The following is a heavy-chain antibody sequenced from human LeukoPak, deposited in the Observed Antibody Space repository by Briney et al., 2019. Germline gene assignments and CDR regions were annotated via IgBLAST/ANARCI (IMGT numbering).Heavy chain of an antibody. V-gene: IGHV4-39*07. Sequence: SETQSLTCTVSGGSISSSSYYWGWIRQPPGKGLEWIGEINHSGSTNYNPSLKSRVTISVDTSKNQFSLKLSSVTAADTAVYYCARAITGTPRGMDVWGQGTTVTVSS. CDR1: GGSISSSSYY. CDR3: ARAITGTPRGMDV. CDR2: INHSGST. J-gene: IGHJ6*02. D-gene: IGHD1-20*01.